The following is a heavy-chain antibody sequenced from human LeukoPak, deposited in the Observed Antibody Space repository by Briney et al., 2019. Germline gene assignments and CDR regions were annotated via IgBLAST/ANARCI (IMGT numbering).Heavy chain of an antibody. D-gene: IGHD2-2*01. CDR2: INPNSGGT. J-gene: IGHJ6*03. CDR1: GYTFTGYY. CDR3: ARDHIVGVPAAKLYYYYYMDV. V-gene: IGHV1-2*03. Sequence: LGASVNVSCKASGYTFTGYYMHWVRQAPGQGLEWMGWINPNSGGTNYAQKFQGRVTMTRDTSISTAYMELSRLRSDDTAVYYCARDHIVGVPAAKLYYYYYMDVWGKGTTVTVSS.